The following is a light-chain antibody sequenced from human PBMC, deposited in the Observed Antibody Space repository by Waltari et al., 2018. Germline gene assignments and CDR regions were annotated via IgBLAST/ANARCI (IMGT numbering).Light chain of an antibody. CDR2: NTH. CDR1: TSNIGTNT. J-gene: IGLJ2*01. V-gene: IGLV1-44*01. Sequence: QSVLTQPPSASGTPGQRVTISCSGGTSNIGTNTVNWYQQLPGTAPKLLIYNTHQRPPGVPDPFSGSKSGTSASLAISGLQSDDEADYYCASWDADLRTVLFGGGTKLTVL. CDR3: ASWDADLRTVL.